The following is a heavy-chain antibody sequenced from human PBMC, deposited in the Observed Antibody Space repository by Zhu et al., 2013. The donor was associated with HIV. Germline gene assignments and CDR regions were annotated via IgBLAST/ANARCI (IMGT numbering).Heavy chain of an antibody. CDR2: IIPIFGTA. CDR3: ARVSGIAEASGYCSSTSCYYYYGMDV. Sequence: VQLVQSGAEVKKPGSSVKVSCKASGGTFSSYAISWVRQAPGQGLEWMGGIIPIFGTANYAQKFQGRVTITADESTSTAYMELSSLRSEDTAVYYCARVSGIAEASGYCSSTSCYYYYGMDVWGQGTTVTVSS. CDR1: GGTFSSYA. D-gene: IGHD2-2*01. J-gene: IGHJ6*02. V-gene: IGHV1-69*01.